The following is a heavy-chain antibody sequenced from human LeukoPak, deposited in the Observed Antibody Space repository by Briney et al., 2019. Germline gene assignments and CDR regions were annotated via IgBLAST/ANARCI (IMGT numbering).Heavy chain of an antibody. Sequence: GRSLRLSCAASGFTFSSYGMHWVRQAPGKGLEWVAVISYDGSIEYYADSVKGRFSISRDTPKSTLFLQMNSLRDEDTAVYHCARQDGSLDCWGQGTLVTVSS. V-gene: IGHV3-30*03. CDR2: ISYDGSIE. CDR3: ARQDGSLDC. CDR1: GFTFSSYG. J-gene: IGHJ4*02. D-gene: IGHD1-26*01.